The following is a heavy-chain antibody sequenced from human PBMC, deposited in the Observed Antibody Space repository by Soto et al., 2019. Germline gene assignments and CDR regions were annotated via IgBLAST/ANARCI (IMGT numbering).Heavy chain of an antibody. Sequence: PGESLKISCKGSGYSFTSYWISWVRQMPGKGLEWMGRIDPSDSYTNYSPSFQGHVTISADKSISTAYLQWSSPKASDTAMYYCASRVDTAMVGGNTFYYYYGMDVWGQGTTVTVSS. J-gene: IGHJ6*02. CDR1: GYSFTSYW. CDR3: ASRVDTAMVGGNTFYYYYGMDV. V-gene: IGHV5-10-1*01. D-gene: IGHD5-18*01. CDR2: IDPSDSYT.